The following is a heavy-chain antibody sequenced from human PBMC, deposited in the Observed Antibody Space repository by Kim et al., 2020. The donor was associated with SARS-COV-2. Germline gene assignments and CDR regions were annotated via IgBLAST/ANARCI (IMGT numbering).Heavy chain of an antibody. CDR2: IYYSGST. CDR1: GGSISSGGYY. D-gene: IGHD5-12*01. J-gene: IGHJ6*02. CDR3: ARDRSGYDFYTYYYGMDV. V-gene: IGHV4-31*03. Sequence: SETLSLTCTVSGGSISSGGYYWSWIRQHPGKGLEWIGYIYYSGSTYYNPSLKSRVTISVDTSKNQFSLKLSSVTAADTAVYYCARDRSGYDFYTYYYGMDVWGQGTTVTVSS.